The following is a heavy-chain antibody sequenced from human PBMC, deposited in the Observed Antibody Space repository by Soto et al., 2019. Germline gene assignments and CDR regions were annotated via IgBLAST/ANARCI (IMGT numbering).Heavy chain of an antibody. CDR3: ARGQYYFDY. CDR1: GGSIGSYY. V-gene: IGHV4-59*01. CDR2: ISYSGST. J-gene: IGHJ4*02. Sequence: SSETLSLTCTVSGGSIGSYYWSWIRQPPGKGLEWIGHISYSGSTNYNPSLKSRITISVDTSKNQFSLSLSSVTAADTAVYYCARGQYYFDYWGQGTLVTVSS.